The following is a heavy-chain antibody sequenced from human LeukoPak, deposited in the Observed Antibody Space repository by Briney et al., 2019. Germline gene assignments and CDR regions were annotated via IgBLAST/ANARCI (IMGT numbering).Heavy chain of an antibody. Sequence: SVKVSCKASGGTFSSYAISGVRQAPGQGLEWMGGIIPIFGTANYAQKFQGRVTITADESTSTAYMELSSLRSEDTAVYYCASVTIFGVVIQGDAFDIWGQGTMVTVSS. CDR1: GGTFSSYA. CDR3: ASVTIFGVVIQGDAFDI. V-gene: IGHV1-69*01. D-gene: IGHD3-3*01. J-gene: IGHJ3*02. CDR2: IIPIFGTA.